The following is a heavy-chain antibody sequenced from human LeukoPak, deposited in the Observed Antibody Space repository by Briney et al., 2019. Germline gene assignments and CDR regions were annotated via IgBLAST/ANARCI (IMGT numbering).Heavy chain of an antibody. CDR3: AKENYDFWSGYYHYYYYYGMDV. CDR2: ISYDGSNK. CDR1: GFTFSSYG. J-gene: IGHJ6*02. V-gene: IGHV3-30*18. Sequence: PGGSLRLSCAASGFTFSSYGMHWVRQAPGKGLGWVAVISYDGSNKYYADSVKGRFTISRDNSKNTLYLQMNSLRAEDTAVYYCAKENYDFWSGYYHYYYYYGMDVWGQGTTVTVSS. D-gene: IGHD3-3*01.